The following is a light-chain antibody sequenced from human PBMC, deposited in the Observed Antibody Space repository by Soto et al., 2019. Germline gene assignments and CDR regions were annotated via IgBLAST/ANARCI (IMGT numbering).Light chain of an antibody. Sequence: EIVLTQSPATLSLSPGERATLSCRASQSVSSYLAWYQQKPGQAPRLLIYDASNRATGIPARFSGSGSGTDFTLTIISLEPEDFAVYYCQQRSNWPPYTFGQVTKLEIK. CDR1: QSVSSY. V-gene: IGKV3-11*01. CDR3: QQRSNWPPYT. J-gene: IGKJ2*01. CDR2: DAS.